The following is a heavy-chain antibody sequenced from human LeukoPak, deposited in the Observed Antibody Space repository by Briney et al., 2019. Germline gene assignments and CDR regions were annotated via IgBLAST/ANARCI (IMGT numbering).Heavy chain of an antibody. D-gene: IGHD6-13*01. CDR2: IIPIFGTA. CDR3: ARADYSSTWSHDYYYMDV. Sequence: SVKVSCKASGGTFSSYAISWVRQAPGQGLEWMGGIIPIFGTANYAQKFQGRVTITADKSTSTAYMELSSLRSEDTAVYYCARADYSSTWSHDYYYMDVWGKGTTVTVSS. V-gene: IGHV1-69*06. J-gene: IGHJ6*03. CDR1: GGTFSSYA.